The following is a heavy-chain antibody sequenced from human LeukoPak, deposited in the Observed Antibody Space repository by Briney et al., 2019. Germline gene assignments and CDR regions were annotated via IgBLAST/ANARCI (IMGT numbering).Heavy chain of an antibody. V-gene: IGHV4-30-4*08. CDR1: GGSISSGDYY. CDR3: ARDGGYDFWSGPPQLDY. Sequence: PSQTLSLTCTVSGGSISSGDYYWSWIRQPPGKGLEWIGYIYYSGSTYYNPSLKSRVTISVDTPKNQFSLKLSSVAAADTAVYYCARDGGYDFWSGPPQLDYWGQGTLVTVSS. J-gene: IGHJ4*02. CDR2: IYYSGST. D-gene: IGHD3-3*01.